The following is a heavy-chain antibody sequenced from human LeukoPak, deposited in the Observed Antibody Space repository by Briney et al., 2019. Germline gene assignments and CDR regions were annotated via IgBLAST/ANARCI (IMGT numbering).Heavy chain of an antibody. CDR3: ARDPTVVTPLSPT. CDR2: IYSGCST. J-gene: IGHJ4*02. V-gene: IGHV3-66*01. CDR1: GFTVSSNY. Sequence: GGSLRLSCAASGFTVSSNYMSWVRQAPGKGLEWVSVIYSGCSTYYAGSVKGRFTISRDNSKNTLYLQMNSLRAEDTAVYYCARDPTVVTPLSPTWGQGTLVTVSS. D-gene: IGHD4-23*01.